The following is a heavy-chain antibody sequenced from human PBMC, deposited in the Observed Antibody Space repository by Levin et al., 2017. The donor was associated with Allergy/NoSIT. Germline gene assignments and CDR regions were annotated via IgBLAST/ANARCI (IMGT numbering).Heavy chain of an antibody. CDR3: ARGKKLRFLEWLYRFDY. J-gene: IGHJ4*02. CDR1: GGSFSDYY. CDR2: INQSGST. Sequence: SETLSLTCAVYGGSFSDYYWSWIRQPPGKGLEWIGEINQSGSTNYNPSLKSRVTISMDTSRNQFSLKLSSVTAADTAVYYCARGKKLRFLEWLYRFDYWGQGTLVTVSS. V-gene: IGHV4-34*01. D-gene: IGHD3-3*01.